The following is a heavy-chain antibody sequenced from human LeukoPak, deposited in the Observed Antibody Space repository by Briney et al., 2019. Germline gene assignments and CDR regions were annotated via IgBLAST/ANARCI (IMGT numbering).Heavy chain of an antibody. V-gene: IGHV1-69*06. CDR1: GGTFSSYA. D-gene: IGHD3-9*01. CDR2: ITPIFGTA. Sequence: ASVKVSCKASGGTFSSYAISWVRQAPGQGLEWMGGITPIFGTANYAQKFQGRVTITADKSTSTAYMELSSLRSEDTAVYYCAITYYDILTGYYVYDAFDIWGQGTMVTVSS. J-gene: IGHJ3*02. CDR3: AITYYDILTGYYVYDAFDI.